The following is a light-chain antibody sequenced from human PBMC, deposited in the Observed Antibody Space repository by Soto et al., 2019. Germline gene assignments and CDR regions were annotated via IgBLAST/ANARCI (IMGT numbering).Light chain of an antibody. J-gene: IGLJ2*01. V-gene: IGLV8-61*01. CDR2: NTN. CDR3: VLYVDTGIGG. CDR1: SGSVLTSYY. Sequence: QTVVTQEPSFSVSPGGTVTLTCGLSSGSVLTSYYPSWYQQTPGQAPRTLIYNTNTRSSGVPDRFSGSILGNKAALTITGAQADDESYYYCVLYVDTGIGGFGGGTQLTVL.